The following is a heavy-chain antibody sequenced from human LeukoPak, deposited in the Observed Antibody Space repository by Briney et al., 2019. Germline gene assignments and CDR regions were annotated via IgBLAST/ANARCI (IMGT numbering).Heavy chain of an antibody. Sequence: GGSLGLSCAASGFTFSSYNMNWVRQAPGKGLEWVANIKQDGSETYCVDSVKGRFTISRDNAKNSLYLQMNSLRDEDTAVYYCARGGSGYSYGKIDSWGQGILVTVSS. D-gene: IGHD5-18*01. CDR3: ARGGSGYSYGKIDS. CDR1: GFTFSSYN. V-gene: IGHV3-7*01. CDR2: IKQDGSET. J-gene: IGHJ4*02.